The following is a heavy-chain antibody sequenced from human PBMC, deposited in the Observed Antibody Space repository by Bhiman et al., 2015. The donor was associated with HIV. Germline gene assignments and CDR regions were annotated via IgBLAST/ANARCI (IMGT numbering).Heavy chain of an antibody. D-gene: IGHD3-22*01. CDR2: ISSSGSTI. J-gene: IGHJ4*02. Sequence: QVQLVESGGGLVKPGGSLRVSCAASGFIFSDYYMGWIRQAPGKGLEWVSYISSSGSTIYYADSVKGRFTISRDNAKNSLYLQMNSLRAEDTAVYYCARDYFYDSSGYSWDWGQGTLVTVSS. CDR3: ARDYFYDSSGYSWD. V-gene: IGHV3-11*04. CDR1: GFIFSDYY.